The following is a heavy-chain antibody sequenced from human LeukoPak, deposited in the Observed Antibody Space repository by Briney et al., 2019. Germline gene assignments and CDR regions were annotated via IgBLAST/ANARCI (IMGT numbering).Heavy chain of an antibody. CDR3: ARDSSSWYLAYNYYYGMDV. J-gene: IGHJ6*02. Sequence: GGSLRLSCAASGFSVSTNYMAWGRQAPGKGLEWVSIMYSGGATYYVDSVKGRFTISRDNSKNTLYLQMNSLRAEDTAVYYCARDSSSWYLAYNYYYGMDVWGQGTTVTVSS. V-gene: IGHV3-53*01. D-gene: IGHD6-13*01. CDR2: MYSGGAT. CDR1: GFSVSTNY.